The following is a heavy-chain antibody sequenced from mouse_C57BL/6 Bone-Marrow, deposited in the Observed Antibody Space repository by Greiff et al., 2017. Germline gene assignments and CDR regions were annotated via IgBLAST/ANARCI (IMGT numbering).Heavy chain of an antibody. CDR2: INPNYGTT. J-gene: IGHJ4*01. CDR3: ERRYYGSSYDYAMDY. V-gene: IGHV1-39*01. CDR1: GYSFTDYN. Sequence: EVQLQESGPELVKPGASVKISCKASGYSFTDYNMNWVKQSNGKSLEWIGVINPNYGTTSYNQKFKGKATLTVDQSSSTAYMQLNSLTSEDSAVXYGERRYYGSSYDYAMDYWGQGTSVTVSS. D-gene: IGHD1-1*01.